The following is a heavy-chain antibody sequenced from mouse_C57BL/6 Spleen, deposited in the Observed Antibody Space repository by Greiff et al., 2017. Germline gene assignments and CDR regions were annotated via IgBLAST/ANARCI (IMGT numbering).Heavy chain of an antibody. CDR3: ARDGNYFDY. V-gene: IGHV1-82*01. CDR1: GYAFSSSW. Sequence: QESGPELVKPGASVKISCKASGYAFSSSWMNWVKQRPGKGLEWIGRIYPGDGDTNYNGKFKGKATLTADKSSSTAYMQLSSLTSEDSAVYFCARDGNYFDYWGQGTTLTVSS. D-gene: IGHD2-1*01. J-gene: IGHJ2*01. CDR2: IYPGDGDT.